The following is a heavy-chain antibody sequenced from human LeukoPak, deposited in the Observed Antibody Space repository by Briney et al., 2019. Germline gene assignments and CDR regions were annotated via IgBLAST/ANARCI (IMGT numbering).Heavy chain of an antibody. J-gene: IGHJ4*02. CDR2: IKESGSEK. Sequence: GGSLRLSCAASGFKFSYYWMTWVRQALGKGLEWLANIKESGSEKYYVDSVKGRFTISRDNADNLVYLQMKSLRVEDTAVYYCARGWGEKGRCRGGTCNNPQFDYWGQGILVTVSS. CDR1: GFKFSYYW. V-gene: IGHV3-7*01. D-gene: IGHD2-15*01. CDR3: ARGWGEKGRCRGGTCNNPQFDY.